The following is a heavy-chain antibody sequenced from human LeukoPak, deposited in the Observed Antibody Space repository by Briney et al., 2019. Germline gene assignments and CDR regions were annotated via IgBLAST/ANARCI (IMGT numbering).Heavy chain of an antibody. J-gene: IGHJ5*02. V-gene: IGHV1-46*01. CDR3: ARDHTGEGYGSGDNWFDP. Sequence: GASVKVSCKASGYTFTNYYMHWVRQAPGQGLEWMGIINPSGGSTNYAQKFQGRVSMTRDTSTSTIYMELSSLRSEDTAVYFCARDHTGEGYGSGDNWFDPWGQGTLVTVSS. CDR1: GYTFTNYY. CDR2: INPSGGST. D-gene: IGHD3-10*01.